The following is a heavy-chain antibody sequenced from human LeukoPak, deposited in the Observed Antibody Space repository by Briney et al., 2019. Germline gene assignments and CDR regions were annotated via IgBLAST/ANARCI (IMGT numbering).Heavy chain of an antibody. Sequence: PSETLSLTCAVSGGSISSGGYSWSWIRQPPGKGLEWIGYIYHSGSSSYNPSLKSRVTISVDRSKNQFSLKLSSVTAADTAVYYCARATGITMVRGRRGWFDPWGQGTLVTVSS. CDR3: ARATGITMVRGRRGWFDP. D-gene: IGHD3-10*01. J-gene: IGHJ5*02. CDR2: IYHSGSS. V-gene: IGHV4-30-2*01. CDR1: GGSISSGGYS.